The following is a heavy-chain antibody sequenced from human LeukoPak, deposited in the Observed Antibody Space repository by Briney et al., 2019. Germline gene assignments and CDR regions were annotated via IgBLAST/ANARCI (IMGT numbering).Heavy chain of an antibody. Sequence: PSETLSLTCTVSGGSISSGSYYWSWIRQPAGKGLEWIGRIYTSGSTNYNPSLKSRVTISVDTSKNQFSLKLSSVTAADTAVYYCARFGPVYGDYKRAPFDYWGQGTLVTVSS. D-gene: IGHD4-17*01. V-gene: IGHV4-61*02. CDR2: IYTSGST. J-gene: IGHJ4*02. CDR3: ARFGPVYGDYKRAPFDY. CDR1: GGSISSGSYY.